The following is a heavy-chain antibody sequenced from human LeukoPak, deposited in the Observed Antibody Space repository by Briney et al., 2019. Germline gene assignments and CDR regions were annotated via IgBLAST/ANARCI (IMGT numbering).Heavy chain of an antibody. Sequence: GGSLRLSCAASGFTFSSYAMGSVRQAPGKGLEWVSSISASGSSTYYADSVKGRFTISRDNSKNTLYLQMSSLRAEDTAIYYCAKDLRGYTYGLGYWGQGTLVTVSS. CDR1: GFTFSSYA. CDR2: ISASGSST. D-gene: IGHD5-18*01. J-gene: IGHJ4*02. CDR3: AKDLRGYTYGLGY. V-gene: IGHV3-23*01.